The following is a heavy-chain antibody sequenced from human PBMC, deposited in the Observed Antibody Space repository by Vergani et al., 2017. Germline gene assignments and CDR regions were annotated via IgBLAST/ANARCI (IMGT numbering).Heavy chain of an antibody. CDR1: GDSMTSGTSY. D-gene: IGHD3-16*01. J-gene: IGHJ5*01. Sequence: QLQLQESGPGLVKPSETLSLTCTVSGDSMTSGTSYWAWIRQPPGKALEWIGNIYYTGSTSYNPSLKSRVTISLDTSQNQFSLNLISVTAADTAIYYCAANTTFEPWFDSWGQETRVLVSS. CDR3: AANTTFEPWFDS. CDR2: IYYTGST. V-gene: IGHV4-39*01.